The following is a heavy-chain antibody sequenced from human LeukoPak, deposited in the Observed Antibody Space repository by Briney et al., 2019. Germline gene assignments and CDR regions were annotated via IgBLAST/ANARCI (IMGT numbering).Heavy chain of an antibody. CDR2: INPNSGDT. CDR3: ARVSLAAVPATIRPMSWFDP. J-gene: IGHJ5*02. D-gene: IGHD2-2*02. V-gene: IGHV1-2*02. Sequence: ASVKVSCKASGYTFTGYYMHWVRQAPGQGLEWMGWINPNSGDTNYAQKFQGRVTMTRDTSISTAYLDLSRLGSDDTAVYYCARVSLAAVPATIRPMSWFDPWGQGTLVTVSS. CDR1: GYTFTGYY.